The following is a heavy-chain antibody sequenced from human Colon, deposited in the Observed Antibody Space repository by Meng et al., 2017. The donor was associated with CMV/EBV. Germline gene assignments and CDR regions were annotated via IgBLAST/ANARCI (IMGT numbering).Heavy chain of an antibody. Sequence: SGIILSTYKMHWVRQAPGKGLEWVAVISYDGSKTYHGDSVKGRFTISRDNSKNSLYLQMDSLRPADTGVYYCVRAGYGGFIKDAFDLWGQGALVTVSS. D-gene: IGHD5-12*01. CDR2: ISYDGSKT. CDR1: GIILSTYK. CDR3: VRAGYGGFIKDAFDL. V-gene: IGHV3-30*03. J-gene: IGHJ4*02.